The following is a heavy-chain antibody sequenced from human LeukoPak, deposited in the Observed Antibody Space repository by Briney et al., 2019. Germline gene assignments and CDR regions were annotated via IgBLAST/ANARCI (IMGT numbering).Heavy chain of an antibody. D-gene: IGHD3/OR15-3a*01. Sequence: PSETLSLTCTVSGGSISTYYWSWIRQPPGKGLEWIGYIYYSGSTNYNPSLKSRVTISVDTSKNQFSLKLSSVTAADTAVYYCARSHSVWTSFDYWGQGTLVTVSS. CDR2: IYYSGST. CDR3: ARSHSVWTSFDY. J-gene: IGHJ4*02. CDR1: GGSISTYY. V-gene: IGHV4-59*01.